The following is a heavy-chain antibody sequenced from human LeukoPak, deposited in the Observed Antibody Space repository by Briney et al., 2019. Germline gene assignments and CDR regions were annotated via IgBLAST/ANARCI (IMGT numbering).Heavy chain of an antibody. D-gene: IGHD5-24*01. Sequence: SVKVSCKASGGTFSSYAISWVRQAPGQGLEWMGGIIPIFGTANYAQKFQGRVTITTDESTSTAYMELSSLRSEDTAVYYCASSLRKMATISGTPYFDYWGQGTLVTVSS. J-gene: IGHJ4*02. CDR2: IIPIFGTA. CDR1: GGTFSSYA. CDR3: ASSLRKMATISGTPYFDY. V-gene: IGHV1-69*05.